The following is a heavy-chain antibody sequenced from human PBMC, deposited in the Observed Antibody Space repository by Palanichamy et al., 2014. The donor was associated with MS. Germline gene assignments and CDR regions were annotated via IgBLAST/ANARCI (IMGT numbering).Heavy chain of an antibody. CDR3: ARGGALWNFDF. V-gene: IGHV4-39*01. Sequence: QLQLQESGPGLWNLRRPCPSVALCLAAPSAVVVTTGAGSASPRKGLEWIGSIYYSGTTYYNPSLNSRVIISLGTSKSQFSLQVISVTAADTAVYYCARGGALWNFDFWGQGALVTVSS. J-gene: IGHJ4*02. D-gene: IGHD1-26*01. CDR2: IYYSGTT. CDR1: AAPSAVVVTT.